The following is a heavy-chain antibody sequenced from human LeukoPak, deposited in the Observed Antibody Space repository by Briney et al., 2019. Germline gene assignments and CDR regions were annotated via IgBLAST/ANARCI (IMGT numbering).Heavy chain of an antibody. CDR1: GFTFSIYG. CDR3: AKDMPARGGSGWSRDYMDV. D-gene: IGHD6-19*01. V-gene: IGHV3-23*01. Sequence: GGTLRLSCAASGFTFSIYGMSWVRQAPGKGLEWVSGISVSGGLTYYADYVKGRFTTSRDDSTNTVYLQMNSLRAEDTAVYYCAKDMPARGGSGWSRDYMDVWGKGTTVTISS. J-gene: IGHJ6*03. CDR2: ISVSGGLT.